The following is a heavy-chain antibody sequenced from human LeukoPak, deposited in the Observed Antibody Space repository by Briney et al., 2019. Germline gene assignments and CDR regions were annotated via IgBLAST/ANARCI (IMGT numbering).Heavy chain of an antibody. V-gene: IGHV3-7*01. CDR3: ARFQSTYYYDSSGYYPHYYFDY. J-gene: IGHJ4*02. CDR2: IKQDGSEK. CDR1: GFTFSSYS. D-gene: IGHD3-22*01. Sequence: GGSLRLSCAASGFTFSSYSMNWVRQAPGKGLEWVANIKQDGSEKYYVDSVKGRFTISRDNAKNSLYLQMNSLRAEDTAVYYCARFQSTYYYDSSGYYPHYYFDYWGQGTLVTVSS.